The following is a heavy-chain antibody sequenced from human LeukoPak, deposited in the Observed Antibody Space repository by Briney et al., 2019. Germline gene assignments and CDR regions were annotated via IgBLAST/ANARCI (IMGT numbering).Heavy chain of an antibody. CDR3: AREGVIAMGAFDI. CDR1: GYTFTSYY. J-gene: IGHJ3*02. Sequence: GASVKVSCKASGYTFTSYYMHWVRQAPGQRLEWMGWINPNSGGTNYAQKFQGRVTMTRDTSISTAYMELSRLRSDDTAVYYCAREGVIAMGAFDIWGQGTMVTVSS. D-gene: IGHD3-16*02. CDR2: INPNSGGT. V-gene: IGHV1-2*02.